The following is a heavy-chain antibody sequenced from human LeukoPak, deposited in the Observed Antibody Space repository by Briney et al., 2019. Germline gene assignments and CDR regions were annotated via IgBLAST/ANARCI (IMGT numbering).Heavy chain of an antibody. Sequence: GRSLRLSCAASGFTFSSYGMHWVRQAPGKGLEWVAVIWYDGSNDYYANSVKGRFTISRDNSKNTLYLQMNSLRAEDTAVYSCARKNTQDAFDIWGQGTMVTVSS. CDR3: ARKNTQDAFDI. J-gene: IGHJ3*02. CDR1: GFTFSSYG. CDR2: IWYDGSND. V-gene: IGHV3-33*01. D-gene: IGHD2-15*01.